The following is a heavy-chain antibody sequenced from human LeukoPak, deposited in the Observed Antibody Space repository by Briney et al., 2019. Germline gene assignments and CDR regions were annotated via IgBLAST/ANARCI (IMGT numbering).Heavy chain of an antibody. CDR2: ISYDGSNK. Sequence: GGSLRLSCAASGFTFSSYGMHWVRQAPGKGLECVAVISYDGSNKYYADSVKGRFTISRDNSKNTLYLQMNSLRAEDTAVYYCAKDDSGSYLLVTGALDYWGQGTLVTVSS. CDR1: GFTFSSYG. J-gene: IGHJ4*02. V-gene: IGHV3-30*18. CDR3: AKDDSGSYLLVTGALDY. D-gene: IGHD1-26*01.